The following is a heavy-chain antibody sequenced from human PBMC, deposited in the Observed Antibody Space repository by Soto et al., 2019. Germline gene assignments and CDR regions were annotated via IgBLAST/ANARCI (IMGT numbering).Heavy chain of an antibody. J-gene: IGHJ4*02. CDR2: IVPTVDTS. Sequence: QVQLVQSGAEVRQPASSVKDSCKTSGATFSSYAITWVPQAPGQGLEWMGGIVPTVDTSTYAQKFQGRVTITADKFTNTVYMELSSLRSDDTAVYYCVRVVAIPGYPDNWGQGTLVTVSS. CDR1: GATFSSYA. CDR3: VRVVAIPGYPDN. D-gene: IGHD5-12*01. V-gene: IGHV1-69*14.